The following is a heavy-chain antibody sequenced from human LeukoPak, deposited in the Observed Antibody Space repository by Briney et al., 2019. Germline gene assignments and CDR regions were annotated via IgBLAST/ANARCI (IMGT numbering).Heavy chain of an antibody. V-gene: IGHV4-39*01. CDR1: GGSISSSSYY. CDR3: ATGYSYGLHYFDY. J-gene: IGHJ4*02. D-gene: IGHD5-18*01. CDR2: IYYSGST. Sequence: SETLSLTCTVSGGSISSSSYYWGWIRQPPGKGLEWIGSIYYSGSTYYNPSLKSRVTISVDTSKNQFSLKLSSVTAADTAVYYCATGYSYGLHYFDYWGQGTLVTVSS.